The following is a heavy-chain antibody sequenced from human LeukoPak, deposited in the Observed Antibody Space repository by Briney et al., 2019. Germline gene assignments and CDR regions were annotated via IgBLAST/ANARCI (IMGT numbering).Heavy chain of an antibody. CDR1: GGSISSGGYS. V-gene: IGHV4-30-2*01. CDR3: ARAVLDYYDSSGPEYYFDY. J-gene: IGHJ4*02. Sequence: PSETLSLTCAVSGGSISSGGYSWSWIRQPPGKGLEWIGYIYHSGSTYYNPSLKSRVTISVDRSKNQFSLKLSSVTAADTAVYYCARAVLDYYDSSGPEYYFDYWGQGTLVTVSS. D-gene: IGHD3-22*01. CDR2: IYHSGST.